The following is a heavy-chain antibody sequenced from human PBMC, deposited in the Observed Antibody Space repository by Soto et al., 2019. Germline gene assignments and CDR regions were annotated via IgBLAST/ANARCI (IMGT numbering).Heavy chain of an antibody. V-gene: IGHV1-69*02. Sequence: QVQLVQSGAEVKKPGSSVKVSCKASGGTFSSYTISWVRQAPGQGLEWMGRIIPILGIANYAQKFQGRVTITADKSASPAYMELSSLRPEDTAVYYCARGDYYDSSGNYWYCALWGRGTLVTVSS. CDR2: IIPILGIA. J-gene: IGHJ2*01. D-gene: IGHD3-22*01. CDR1: GGTFSSYT. CDR3: ARGDYYDSSGNYWYCAL.